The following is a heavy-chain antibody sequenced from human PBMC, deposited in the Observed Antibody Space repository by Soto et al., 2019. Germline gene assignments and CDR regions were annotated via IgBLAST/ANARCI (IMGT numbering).Heavy chain of an antibody. Sequence: GESLKIPSSGSGYSFTSYWISWVLQMHGKGLEWMGRIDPSDSYTNYSPSFQGHVTISADKSISTAYLQWSSLKASDTAMYYCASTGYLVGDCRSTSCLNWLETWGQGTLVTVSS. J-gene: IGHJ5*02. D-gene: IGHD2-2*01. CDR3: ASTGYLVGDCRSTSCLNWLET. CDR2: IDPSDSYT. V-gene: IGHV5-10-1*01. CDR1: GYSFTSYW.